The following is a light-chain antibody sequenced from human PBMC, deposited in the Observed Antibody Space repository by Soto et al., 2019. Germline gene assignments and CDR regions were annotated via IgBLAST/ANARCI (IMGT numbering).Light chain of an antibody. CDR3: MQALQSPLYT. V-gene: IGKV2-28*01. CDR2: WGS. J-gene: IGKJ2*01. Sequence: DLVMTQSPLSLPVTPGEPASISCRSSQSLLHSNGYNYLDWYLQKPGQSPQLLIYWGSNRASGVPDRFSGSGSGTDFTLKISRVEAEDVGVYYCMQALQSPLYTFGQGTKLEIK. CDR1: QSLLHSNGYNY.